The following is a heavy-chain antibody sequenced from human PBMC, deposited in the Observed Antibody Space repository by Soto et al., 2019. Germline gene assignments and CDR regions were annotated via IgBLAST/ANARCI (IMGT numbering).Heavy chain of an antibody. CDR3: ARLDYVDTTFDY. J-gene: IGHJ4*02. Sequence: SETLSLTCTVSGGSISSYYWSWIRQPPGKGLEWIGYIYFSGSTNYNPSLMSRVTISVDTSKNQFSLKLSSVTAADTAAYYCARLDYVDTTFDYWGQGTLVTVSS. CDR1: GGSISSYY. D-gene: IGHD5-18*01. V-gene: IGHV4-59*01. CDR2: IYFSGST.